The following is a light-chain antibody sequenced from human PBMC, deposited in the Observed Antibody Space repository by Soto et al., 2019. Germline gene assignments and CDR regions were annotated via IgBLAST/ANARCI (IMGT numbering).Light chain of an antibody. CDR1: QSVSSSY. Sequence: IVLTQSPGTLSLSPGERATLSCRASQSVSSSYLAWYQQKPGQAPRLLIYGASSRATGIPDRFSGSGSGTDFTLTISRLEPEDFAVYYWQQYGSTVTFGQGTKLEIK. CDR2: GAS. V-gene: IGKV3-20*01. J-gene: IGKJ2*01. CDR3: QQYGSTVT.